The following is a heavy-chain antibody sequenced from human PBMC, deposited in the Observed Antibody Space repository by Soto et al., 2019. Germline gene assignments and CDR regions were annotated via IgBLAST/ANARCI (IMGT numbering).Heavy chain of an antibody. J-gene: IGHJ4*02. CDR1: GFTFSSHW. CDR3: ARDGVDAGLYFDY. V-gene: IGHV3-7*01. Sequence: GGSLRLSCTASGFTFSSHWMCWVRQAPGKGLEWVATINQGGSEKYYVDSVKGRFTISRDNAKNSLYLQVNSLRVEYTAVYYCARDGVDAGLYFDYWGQGALVTVSS. D-gene: IGHD2-15*01. CDR2: INQGGSEK.